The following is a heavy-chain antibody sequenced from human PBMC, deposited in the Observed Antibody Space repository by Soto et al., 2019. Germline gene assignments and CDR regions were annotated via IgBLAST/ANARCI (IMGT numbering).Heavy chain of an antibody. J-gene: IGHJ6*02. V-gene: IGHV6-1*01. CDR1: GDSVSSNSAA. Sequence: SQTLSLTCAISGDSVSSNSAAWNWIRQSPSRGLERLGRTYYRSKWYNDYAVSVKSRITINPDTSKNQFSLQLNSVTPEDTAVYYCAREDGYYDILTGYPYYYYGMDVWGQGTTVTVSS. D-gene: IGHD3-9*01. CDR3: AREDGYYDILTGYPYYYYGMDV. CDR2: TYYRSKWYN.